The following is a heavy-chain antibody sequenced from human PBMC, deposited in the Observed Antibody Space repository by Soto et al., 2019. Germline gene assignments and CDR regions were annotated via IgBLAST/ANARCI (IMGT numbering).Heavy chain of an antibody. D-gene: IGHD6-6*01. V-gene: IGHV3-48*01. CDR2: ISSSSSTI. CDR1: GFTFSSYS. Sequence: GGSLRLSCAASGFTFSSYSMNWVRQAPGKGLEWVSYISSSSSTIYYADSVKGRFTISRDNAKNSLYLQMNSLRAEDTAVYYCAREKSIAVKENPRDSADYWGQGTLVTVSS. J-gene: IGHJ4*02. CDR3: AREKSIAVKENPRDSADY.